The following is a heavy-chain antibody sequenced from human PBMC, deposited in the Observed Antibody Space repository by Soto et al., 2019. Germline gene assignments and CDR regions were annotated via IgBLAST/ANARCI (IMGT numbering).Heavy chain of an antibody. CDR2: ISGSGGST. V-gene: IGHV3-23*01. CDR1: GFTFSSYA. Sequence: GGSLRLSCTASGFTFSSYAMSWVRQAPGKGLEWVSVISGSGGSTYYADSVKGRFTISRDNSKNTLYLQMSSLRAEDTAVYYCANYPTTVTSDYWGQGTLVTVSS. D-gene: IGHD4-17*01. CDR3: ANYPTTVTSDY. J-gene: IGHJ4*02.